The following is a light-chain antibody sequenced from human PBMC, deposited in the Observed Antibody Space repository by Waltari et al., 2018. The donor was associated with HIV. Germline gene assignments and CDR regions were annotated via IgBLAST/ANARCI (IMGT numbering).Light chain of an antibody. J-gene: IGLJ2*01. CDR2: EVT. Sequence: QSALTQPASVSGSPGQSITMSCTGTSSDVGRYALVSWYQPFPGKAPKLIIFEVTQRPSGISTRFSGAKSGSTASLTSSGLQAEDEADYFCCSYAGPHPLVFGGGTKLTVL. CDR1: SSDVGRYAL. CDR3: CSYAGPHPLV. V-gene: IGLV2-23*02.